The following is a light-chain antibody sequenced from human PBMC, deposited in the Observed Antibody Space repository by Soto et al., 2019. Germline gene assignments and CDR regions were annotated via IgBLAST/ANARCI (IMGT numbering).Light chain of an antibody. Sequence: DIQMTQSPSTLSASIGDIVIITCRASQSISKWLAWHQQKPGKAPKLLIYDASTLQSGVPPRFSGSGSGTEFTLTIRSLQPDDIATYYCQQYSSYSAWTFGEGTKVDIK. CDR1: QSISKW. CDR3: QQYSSYSAWT. J-gene: IGKJ1*01. V-gene: IGKV1-5*01. CDR2: DAS.